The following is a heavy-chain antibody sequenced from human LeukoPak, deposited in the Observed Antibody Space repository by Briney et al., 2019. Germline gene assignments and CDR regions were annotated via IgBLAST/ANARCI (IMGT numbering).Heavy chain of an antibody. CDR1: GGTFSSYA. D-gene: IGHD3-22*01. J-gene: IGHJ4*02. Sequence: SVKVSCKASGGTFSSYAISWVRQAPGQGLEWMGGIIPIFGTANYAQKFQGRVTITADESTSTAYMELSSLRSEDTAVYYCASPPIHYYDSSGYPYHFDYWGQGTLVTVSS. CDR2: IIPIFGTA. CDR3: ASPPIHYYDSSGYPYHFDY. V-gene: IGHV1-69*01.